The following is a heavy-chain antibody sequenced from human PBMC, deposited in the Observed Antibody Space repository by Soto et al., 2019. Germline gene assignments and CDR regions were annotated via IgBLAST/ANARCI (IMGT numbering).Heavy chain of an antibody. CDR1: GGSISSGGYH. Sequence: QVQLQESGPGLVKPSQTLSLTCTVSGGSISSGGYHWSWIRQHPGKGLEWIGYIYYSGSTYYNPSLKSRLTISVDPSKTQFSLKLSSVTAAPTAVYYSARRVQHWGQGTLVTVSS. J-gene: IGHJ1*01. CDR2: IYYSGST. CDR3: ARRVQH. V-gene: IGHV4-31*03.